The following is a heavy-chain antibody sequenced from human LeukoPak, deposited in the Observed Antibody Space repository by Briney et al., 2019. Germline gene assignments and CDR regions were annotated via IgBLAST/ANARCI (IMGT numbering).Heavy chain of an antibody. Sequence: GGSLRLSCAASGFTFSSYWMSWVRQAPGKGLEWVGFIRSKVYGGTPEYAASVKGRFTISRDDSKGIAYLQMDSLKTEDTAVYYCTRDQTPYYWGQGTLVTVSS. J-gene: IGHJ4*02. CDR2: IRSKVYGGTP. V-gene: IGHV3-49*04. CDR3: TRDQTPYY. CDR1: GFTFSSYW.